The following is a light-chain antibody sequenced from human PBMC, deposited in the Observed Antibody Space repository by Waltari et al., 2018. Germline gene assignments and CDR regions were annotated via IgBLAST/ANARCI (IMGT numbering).Light chain of an antibody. CDR1: QSVSSSY. CDR3: QQYGSSLSIT. V-gene: IGKV3-20*01. J-gene: IGKJ5*01. Sequence: IVLTQSPGTLSLSAGERATLSCRASQSVSSSYLAWYQQKFGQAPRLLIYDASSRATGIPDRFSGSGSGTDSTLTISRLEPEDFAVYYCQQYGSSLSITFGQGTRLEIK. CDR2: DAS.